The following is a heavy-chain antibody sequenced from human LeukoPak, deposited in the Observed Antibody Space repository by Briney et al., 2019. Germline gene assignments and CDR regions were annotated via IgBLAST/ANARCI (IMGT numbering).Heavy chain of an antibody. CDR3: VRRFAANPRYAFDM. Sequence: SETLSLTCTVSGGSISTYYWTWIRQPPGKELEWIGYIYYTGSTNYNPSLNSRVSMSVDTSKNQFSLKLNSVTAADTAVHYCVRRFAANPRYAFDMWGQGTMVTVSS. CDR1: GGSISTYY. D-gene: IGHD6-25*01. J-gene: IGHJ3*02. V-gene: IGHV4-59*08. CDR2: IYYTGST.